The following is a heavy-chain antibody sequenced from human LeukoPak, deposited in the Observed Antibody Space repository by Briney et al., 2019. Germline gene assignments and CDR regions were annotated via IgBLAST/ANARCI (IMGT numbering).Heavy chain of an antibody. CDR2: IRSKAYGGTT. V-gene: IGHV3-49*04. J-gene: IGHJ4*02. Sequence: GRSLRLSCTAPGFTFGDYAMSWVRQAPGKGLEWVGFIRSKAYGGTTEYAASVKGRFTISRDDSKSIAYLQMNSLKTEDTAVYYCTRMGIVLLWFGECDYWGQGTLVTVSS. CDR1: GFTFGDYA. CDR3: TRMGIVLLWFGECDY. D-gene: IGHD3-10*01.